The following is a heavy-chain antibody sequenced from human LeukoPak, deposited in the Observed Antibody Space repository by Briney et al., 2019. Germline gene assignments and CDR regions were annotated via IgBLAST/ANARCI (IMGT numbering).Heavy chain of an antibody. CDR1: GGSISSYY. Sequence: PSETLSLTCTVSGGSISSYYWSWIRQPPGKGLEWIGYIYYSGSTNYNPSLKSRVTISVDTSKNQFSLKLSSVTAAATAVYYCARVGEQLALYYMDVWGKGTTVTVSS. CDR3: ARVGEQLALYYMDV. CDR2: IYYSGST. J-gene: IGHJ6*03. V-gene: IGHV4-59*01. D-gene: IGHD6-13*01.